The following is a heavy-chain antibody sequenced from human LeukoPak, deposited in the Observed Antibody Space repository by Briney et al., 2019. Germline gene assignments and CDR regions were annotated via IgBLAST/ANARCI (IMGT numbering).Heavy chain of an antibody. CDR1: AFSLSAYN. D-gene: IGHD1-26*01. Sequence: GGSLRLSCAASAFSLSAYNMNWVRQAPGKGLEWVSSISYTGTYIYYADSVKGRFTISRDNAQNSLYLQMNSLRAEDTAIYYCVRDGQYSGSYPYYFDYWGQGTLVTVSS. CDR3: VRDGQYSGSYPYYFDY. V-gene: IGHV3-21*04. CDR2: ISYTGTYI. J-gene: IGHJ4*02.